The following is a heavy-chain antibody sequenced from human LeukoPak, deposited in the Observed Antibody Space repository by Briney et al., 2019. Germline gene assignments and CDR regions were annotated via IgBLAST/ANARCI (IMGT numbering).Heavy chain of an antibody. CDR2: ISSSSSYI. CDR1: GFTFSSYW. Sequence: GGSLRLSCAASGFTFSSYWMQWVRQAPGKGLEWVSSISSSSSYIYYADSVKGRFTISRDNAKNSLYLQMNSLRAEDTAVYYCARGVQRGYSGYHNFDYWGQGTLVTVSS. V-gene: IGHV3-21*01. J-gene: IGHJ4*02. CDR3: ARGVQRGYSGYHNFDY. D-gene: IGHD5-12*01.